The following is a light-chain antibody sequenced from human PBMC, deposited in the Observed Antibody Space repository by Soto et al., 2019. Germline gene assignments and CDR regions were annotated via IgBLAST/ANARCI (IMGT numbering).Light chain of an antibody. V-gene: IGKV3-20*01. CDR1: QSVSSNY. CDR2: GAS. Sequence: GQGATLSYRAGQSVSSNYLAWYQQKPGQAPRLLIHGASSRATAIPDRFSGGGAGTYFPPTSTSLAPEDVVLYYRQDSATLLRTLGQGTKVDIK. J-gene: IGKJ1*01. CDR3: QDSATLLRT.